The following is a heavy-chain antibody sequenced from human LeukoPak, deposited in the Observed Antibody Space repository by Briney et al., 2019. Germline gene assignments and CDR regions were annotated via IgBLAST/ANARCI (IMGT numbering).Heavy chain of an antibody. Sequence: SGGSLRLSCAASGFTFSSYAMSWVRQAPGKGLEGVSGPSGSGRSIHYADSVKGRFTISRDNSKNTLYLQMNSLRADDTAVYYCAKDMNSWRDGSGLGDYFDYWGQGTLVTVSS. CDR3: AKDMNSWRDGSGLGDYFDY. CDR2: PSGSGRSI. V-gene: IGHV3-23*01. D-gene: IGHD6-19*01. CDR1: GFTFSSYA. J-gene: IGHJ4*02.